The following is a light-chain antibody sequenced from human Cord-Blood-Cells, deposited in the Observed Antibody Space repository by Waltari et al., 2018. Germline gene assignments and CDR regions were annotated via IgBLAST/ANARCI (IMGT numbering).Light chain of an antibody. J-gene: IGLJ3*02. CDR2: DVS. CDR1: SSDVGGYNY. CDR3: SSYTSSSTLV. V-gene: IGLV2-14*03. Sequence: QSALTQPASVSGSPGQSSTIPFPGTSSDVGGYNYVSWYQQHPGKAPKLMIYDVSNRPSGVSNRFSGSKSGNTASLTISGLQAEDEADYYCSSYTSSSTLVFGGGTKLTVL.